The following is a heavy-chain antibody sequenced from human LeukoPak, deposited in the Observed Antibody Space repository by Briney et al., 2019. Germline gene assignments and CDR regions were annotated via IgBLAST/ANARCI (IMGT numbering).Heavy chain of an antibody. Sequence: GGSLRLSCAASGSTFSSYGMSWVRQAPGKGLEWVSAISGSGGSTYYADSVKGRFTISRDNSKNTLYLQMNSLRAEDTAVYYCAKRDIVVVPAASIEIYYYYYMDVWGKGTTVTISS. V-gene: IGHV3-23*01. J-gene: IGHJ6*03. CDR3: AKRDIVVVPAASIEIYYYYYMDV. CDR2: ISGSGGST. D-gene: IGHD2-2*01. CDR1: GSTFSSYG.